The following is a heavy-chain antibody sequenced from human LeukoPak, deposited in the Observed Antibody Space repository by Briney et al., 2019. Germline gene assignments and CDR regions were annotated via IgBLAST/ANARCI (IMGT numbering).Heavy chain of an antibody. CDR3: AREVDDSSGYYYYDLIGTFDY. V-gene: IGHV3-74*01. J-gene: IGHJ4*02. Sequence: PGGSLRLSCAASGFTFSSYWMHWVRQAPGKGLVWVSRINSDGRSTSYADSVKGRFTISRDNAKNTLYLQMNSLRAEDTAVYYCAREVDDSSGYYYYDLIGTFDYWGQGTLVTVSS. CDR2: INSDGRST. D-gene: IGHD3-22*01. CDR1: GFTFSSYW.